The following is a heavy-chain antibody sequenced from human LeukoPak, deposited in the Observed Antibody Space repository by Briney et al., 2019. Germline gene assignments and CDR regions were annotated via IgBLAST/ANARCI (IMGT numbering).Heavy chain of an antibody. D-gene: IGHD2-15*01. CDR1: GGSISSSY. CDR2: INPRGST. V-gene: IGHV4-34*01. Sequence: PSETLSLTCTVSGGSISSSYWSWFRQPPGKGLEWIGEINPRGSTIYNPSLKSRVTISVDTSKNQFSLNLSSVTAADTAVYYCAREPGYCSGGSCYGGWFDPWGQGTLVTASS. CDR3: AREPGYCSGGSCYGGWFDP. J-gene: IGHJ5*02.